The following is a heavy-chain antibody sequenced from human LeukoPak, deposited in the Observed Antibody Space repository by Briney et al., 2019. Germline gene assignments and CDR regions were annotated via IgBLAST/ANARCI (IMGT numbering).Heavy chain of an antibody. CDR2: INHRGST. CDR3: ARGPPPLGYCSGGSCYSMRNWFDP. J-gene: IGHJ5*02. D-gene: IGHD2-15*01. CDR1: GGSFSGYY. Sequence: PSETLSLTCAVYGGSFSGYYWSWIRQPPGKGLEWIGEINHRGSTNYNPSLKSRVTISVDTSKNQVALKLSSVTAADTAVYYCARGPPPLGYCSGGSCYSMRNWFDPWGQGTLVTVSS. V-gene: IGHV4-34*01.